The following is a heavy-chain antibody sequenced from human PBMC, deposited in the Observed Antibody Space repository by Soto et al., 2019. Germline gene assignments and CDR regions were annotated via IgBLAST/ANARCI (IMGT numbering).Heavy chain of an antibody. CDR3: ARDDEYSGNGMDV. D-gene: IGHD6-6*01. CDR1: GFTFSNYG. J-gene: IGHJ6*02. CDR2: ILNDGSHR. V-gene: IGHV3-33*01. Sequence: QVQLVESGGGVVQPGRSLRLSCAASGFTFSNYGMHWVRQAPGKGLEWVAVILNDGSHRYHADSVKDRFTISRDNSKNPLYLKMNSLRAEDTAVYYCARDDEYSGNGMDVWGPGTTVTVS.